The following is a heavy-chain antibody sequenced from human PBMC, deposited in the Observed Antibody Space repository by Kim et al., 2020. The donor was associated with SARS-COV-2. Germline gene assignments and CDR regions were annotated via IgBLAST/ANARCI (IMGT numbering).Heavy chain of an antibody. D-gene: IGHD1-1*01. J-gene: IGHJ6*03. Sequence: SVTTRLTNSRDNSKNTLDLQMNSLRAEDTAVYYCARDPGTPLYYYYMDVWGKGTTVTVSS. CDR3: ARDPGTPLYYYYMDV. V-gene: IGHV3-30*07.